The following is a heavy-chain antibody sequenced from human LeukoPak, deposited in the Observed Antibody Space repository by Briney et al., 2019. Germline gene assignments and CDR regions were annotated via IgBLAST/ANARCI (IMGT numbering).Heavy chain of an antibody. V-gene: IGHV4-34*01. J-gene: IGHJ4*02. CDR3: ARGGVRGVMWLGY. CDR1: GGPFSGYY. Sequence: SETLSLTCAVNGGPFSGYYWSWIRQPPGKGLEWIGEINHSGSTNYNPSLKSRVTISVDTSKNQFSLKLSSVTAADTAVYYCARGGVRGVMWLGYWGQGTLVTVSS. CDR2: INHSGST. D-gene: IGHD3-10*01.